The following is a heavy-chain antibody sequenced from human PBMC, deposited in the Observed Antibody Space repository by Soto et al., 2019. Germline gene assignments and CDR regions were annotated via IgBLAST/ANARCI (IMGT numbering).Heavy chain of an antibody. Sequence: SVKVSCKASGGTFSSYAISWVRQAPGQGLEWMGGIIPIFGTANYAQKFQGRVTITADESTSTAYMGLSSLRSEDTAVYYCASHYSSSWSPGVDYWGQGTLVTVSS. J-gene: IGHJ4*02. D-gene: IGHD6-13*01. V-gene: IGHV1-69*13. CDR3: ASHYSSSWSPGVDY. CDR1: GGTFSSYA. CDR2: IIPIFGTA.